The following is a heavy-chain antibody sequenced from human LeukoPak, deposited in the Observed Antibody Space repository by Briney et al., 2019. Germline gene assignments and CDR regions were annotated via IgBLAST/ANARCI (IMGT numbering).Heavy chain of an antibody. CDR3: ARVSGGDGYKDDVLDI. V-gene: IGHV3-74*01. Sequence: GGSLRLSCAASGLTFSSHWMHWVRQAPGKGLVWVSRITNDGSSTTYADSVKGRFTISRDDAKNMLYLQVNSLRAEDTAVYYCARVSGGDGYKDDVLDIWGQGTMVTVSS. J-gene: IGHJ3*02. CDR2: ITNDGSST. D-gene: IGHD2-21*02. CDR1: GLTFSSHW.